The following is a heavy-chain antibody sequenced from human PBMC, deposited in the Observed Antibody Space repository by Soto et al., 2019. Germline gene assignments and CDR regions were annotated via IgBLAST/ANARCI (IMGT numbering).Heavy chain of an antibody. CDR3: AKAKGIAAAGPFREPLDAFDI. J-gene: IGHJ3*02. CDR1: GCPFSSYA. Sequence: PGGSLRLSCAASGCPFSSYAMSWVRQAPGKGLEWVSAISGSGGSTYYADSVKGRFTISRDNSKNTLYLQMNSLRAEDTAVYYCAKAKGIAAAGPFREPLDAFDIWGQGTMVTVSS. CDR2: ISGSGGST. V-gene: IGHV3-23*01. D-gene: IGHD6-13*01.